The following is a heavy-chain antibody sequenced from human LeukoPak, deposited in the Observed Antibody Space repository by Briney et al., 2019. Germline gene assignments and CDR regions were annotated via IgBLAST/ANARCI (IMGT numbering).Heavy chain of an antibody. D-gene: IGHD4-17*01. CDR3: ASGTVTQHSPDAFDI. Sequence: AASVKVSCKASGYTFTDYYIHWVRQAPGQGLEWMGWINPHSGGTNYAQKFQGRVTMTRDTAISTAYMELSRLRSDDTVVYYCASGTVTQHSPDAFDIWGQGTMVTVSS. V-gene: IGHV1-2*02. CDR1: GYTFTDYY. J-gene: IGHJ3*02. CDR2: INPHSGGT.